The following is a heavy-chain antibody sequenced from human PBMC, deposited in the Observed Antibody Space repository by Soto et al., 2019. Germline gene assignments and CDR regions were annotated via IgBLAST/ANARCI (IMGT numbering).Heavy chain of an antibody. J-gene: IGHJ6*02. Sequence: GGPVKVSCKASGYTFTSYYMHWVRQAPGQGLEWMGIINPSGGSTSYAQKFQGRVTMTRDTSTSTVYMELSSLSSEDTAVYYCARVLGYCSSTSCWDFSTYLAPRPKPYYYYGMDVWGQGTTVTVSS. V-gene: IGHV1-46*01. CDR2: INPSGGST. CDR3: ARVLGYCSSTSCWDFSTYLAPRPKPYYYYGMDV. CDR1: GYTFTSYY. D-gene: IGHD2-2*01.